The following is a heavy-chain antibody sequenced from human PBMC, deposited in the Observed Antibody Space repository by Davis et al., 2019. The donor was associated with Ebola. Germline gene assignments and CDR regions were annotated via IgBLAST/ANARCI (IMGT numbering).Heavy chain of an antibody. CDR3: AKVLSRNAAYGMDV. D-gene: IGHD2/OR15-2a*01. CDR2: ISGSGGST. Sequence: PGGSLRLSCAASGFTFSSYAMSWVRQAPGKGLEWVSAISGSGGSTYYADSVKGRFTISRDNSKNTLDLQMNSLRAEDSAVYYCAKVLSRNAAYGMDVWGQGTTVTVSS. V-gene: IGHV3-23*01. J-gene: IGHJ6*02. CDR1: GFTFSSYA.